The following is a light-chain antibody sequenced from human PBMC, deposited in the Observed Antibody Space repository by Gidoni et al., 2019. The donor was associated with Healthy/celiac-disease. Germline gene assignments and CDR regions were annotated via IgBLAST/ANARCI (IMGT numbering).Light chain of an antibody. J-gene: IGKJ4*01. CDR1: QSISSY. Sequence: DIHMTQSPSSLSASAGDRVTITCRASQSISSYLNWYQQKPGKAPKLLIYAASSLQSGVPSRFSGSGSGTDFTLTISSLQPEDFATYYCQQSYSTPRFGGGTKVEIK. CDR3: QQSYSTPR. V-gene: IGKV1-39*01. CDR2: AAS.